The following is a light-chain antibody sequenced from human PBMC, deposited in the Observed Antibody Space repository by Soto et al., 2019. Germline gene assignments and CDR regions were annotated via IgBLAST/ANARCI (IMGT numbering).Light chain of an antibody. CDR3: SSYTSNYV. V-gene: IGLV2-14*01. CDR2: DVS. Sequence: QSVLTQPASVSGSPGQSITISCTGTSSDVGGYNYVSWYQQHPGKAPKLMIYDVSNRPSGVSNRFSGSKSGNTASLTISGLQAEDEADYYRSSYTSNYVFGTGTKVTVL. CDR1: SSDVGGYNY. J-gene: IGLJ1*01.